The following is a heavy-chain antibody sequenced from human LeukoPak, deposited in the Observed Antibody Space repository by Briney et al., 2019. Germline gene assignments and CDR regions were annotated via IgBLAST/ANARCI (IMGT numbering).Heavy chain of an antibody. CDR1: GYTFTSYG. CDR3: ARDGWLRLGDDAFDI. CDR2: ISAYNGNT. Sequence: GASVTVSCTASGYTFTSYGISWVRQAPGQGLEWMGWISAYNGNTNYAQKLQGRVTMTTDTPTSTAYMELRSLRSDDTAVYYCARDGWLRLGDDAFDIWGQGTMVTVSS. D-gene: IGHD5-12*01. V-gene: IGHV1-18*01. J-gene: IGHJ3*02.